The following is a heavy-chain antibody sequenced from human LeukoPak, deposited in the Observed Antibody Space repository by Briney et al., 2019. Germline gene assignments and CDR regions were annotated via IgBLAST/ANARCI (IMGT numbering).Heavy chain of an antibody. Sequence: GGSLRLSCAASGFTFSPYWMTWVRQAPGKGLEWVANIKPDGSGQYYVDSVKGRFTISRDNAGNSLSLQMDSLRVEDTAVYYCTRELLSLQQGLDYWGQGTLVTVSS. CDR3: TRELLSLQQGLDY. D-gene: IGHD2/OR15-2a*01. V-gene: IGHV3-7*01. CDR1: GFTFSPYW. J-gene: IGHJ4*02. CDR2: IKPDGSGQ.